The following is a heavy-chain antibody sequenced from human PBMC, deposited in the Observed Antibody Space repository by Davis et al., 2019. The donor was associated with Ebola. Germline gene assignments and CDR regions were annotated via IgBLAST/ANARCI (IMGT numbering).Heavy chain of an antibody. J-gene: IGHJ3*02. D-gene: IGHD4-17*01. CDR1: GFTFDDYA. CDR3: ARDRAMGFFTVTTQNAFDI. V-gene: IGHV3-9*01. CDR2: ISWNSGSI. Sequence: LSLTCAASGFTFDDYAMHWVRQAPGKGLEWVSGISWNSGSIGYADSVKGRFTISRDNAKNTLYLQMNSLRAEDTAVYYCARDRAMGFFTVTTQNAFDIWGQGTMVTVSS.